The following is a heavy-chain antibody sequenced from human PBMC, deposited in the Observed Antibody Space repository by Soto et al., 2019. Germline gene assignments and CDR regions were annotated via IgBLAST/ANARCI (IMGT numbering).Heavy chain of an antibody. D-gene: IGHD6-19*01. CDR3: ARDPNGWHDAFDI. CDR2: IYYSGST. J-gene: IGHJ3*02. Sequence: PSETLSLTCTVSGGSISSYYWSWIRQPPGKGLEWIGYIYYSGSTNYNPSLKSRVTISADTSKNQFSLKLSSVTAADTAVYYCARDPNGWHDAFDIWGQGTMVTVSS. CDR1: GGSISSYY. V-gene: IGHV4-59*01.